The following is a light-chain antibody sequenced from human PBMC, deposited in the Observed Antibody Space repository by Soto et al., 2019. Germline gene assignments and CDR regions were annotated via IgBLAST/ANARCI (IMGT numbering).Light chain of an antibody. CDR2: WAS. V-gene: IGKV4-1*01. Sequence: DIVLTQSPDSLAVSLGERATINCKSSQVVFYNSKNYLGWYQQKPGQPPKLLIYWASTRESGVPDRFSGSGSGTDFTLEISRVETDDVGIYYCMQSTQLPPTFGQGTRLEIK. CDR1: QVVFYNSKNY. CDR3: MQSTQLPPT. J-gene: IGKJ5*01.